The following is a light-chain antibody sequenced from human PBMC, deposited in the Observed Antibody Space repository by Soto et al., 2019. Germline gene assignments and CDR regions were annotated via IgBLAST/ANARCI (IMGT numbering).Light chain of an antibody. CDR1: QSINTY. V-gene: IGKV3D-11*02. J-gene: IGKJ5*01. CDR2: DAS. Sequence: ENVLTQSPATLSLSPGGGATLSCTASQSINTYLAWYQQKPGQAPRLLIYDASKRATGIPARFSGSGSGTNFTLTISSLEPEDFAVYYCQQRRSWQVTFGQGTRLEI. CDR3: QQRRSWQVT.